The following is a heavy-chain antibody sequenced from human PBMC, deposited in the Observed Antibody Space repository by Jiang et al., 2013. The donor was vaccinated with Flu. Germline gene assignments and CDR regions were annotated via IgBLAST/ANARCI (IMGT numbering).Heavy chain of an antibody. J-gene: IGHJ5*02. D-gene: IGHD6-13*01. CDR2: FFGNDDK. Sequence: SEVGVGWIRPAPTERAWSGLHSFFGNDDKRYRPSLRSRLTITKDTSKNEVVLTMTNMDPVDTATYYCAHLSWAEYSREFDPWGQGILVTVSS. V-gene: IGHV2-5*01. CDR1: SEVG. CDR3: AHLSWAEYSREFDP.